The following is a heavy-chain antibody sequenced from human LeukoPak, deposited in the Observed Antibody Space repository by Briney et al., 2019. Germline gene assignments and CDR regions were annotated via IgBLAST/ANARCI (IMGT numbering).Heavy chain of an antibody. D-gene: IGHD4-23*01. CDR2: INHSGST. Sequence: SETLSLTCAVYGGSFSGYYWSWIRQPPGKGLEWIGEINHSGSTNYNPSLKSRVTISVDTSKNQFSLKLSSVTAADTAVYYCARNGGNSDFDYWGQGTLVTVSS. V-gene: IGHV4-34*01. J-gene: IGHJ4*02. CDR1: GGSFSGYY. CDR3: ARNGGNSDFDY.